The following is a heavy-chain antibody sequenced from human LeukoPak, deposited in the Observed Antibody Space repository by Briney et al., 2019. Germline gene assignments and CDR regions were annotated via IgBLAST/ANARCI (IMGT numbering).Heavy chain of an antibody. CDR2: INHSGST. J-gene: IGHJ4*02. Sequence: SETLSLTCTVSGGSISSYYWSWIRQPPGKGLEWIGEINHSGSTNYNPSLKSRVTISVDTSKNQFSLKLSSVTAADTAVYYCATASTGTGSGPTDYWGQGTLVTVSS. CDR3: ATASTGTGSGPTDY. CDR1: GGSISSYY. D-gene: IGHD1-1*01. V-gene: IGHV4-34*01.